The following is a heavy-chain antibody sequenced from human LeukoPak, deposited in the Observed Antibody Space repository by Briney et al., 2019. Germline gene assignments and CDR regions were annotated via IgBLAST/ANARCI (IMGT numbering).Heavy chain of an antibody. J-gene: IGHJ4*02. D-gene: IGHD3-22*01. V-gene: IGHV4-31*03. CDR1: GVSISSGGYY. CDR2: IYYSGST. Sequence: SETLSLTCTVSGVSISSGGYYWSWIRQHPGKGLEWIGYIYYSGSTYYNPSLKSRVTISVDTSKNQFSLKLSSVTAADTAVYYCAVLTYYYDSSGYYLDYFDYWGQGTLVTVSS. CDR3: AVLTYYYDSSGYYLDYFDY.